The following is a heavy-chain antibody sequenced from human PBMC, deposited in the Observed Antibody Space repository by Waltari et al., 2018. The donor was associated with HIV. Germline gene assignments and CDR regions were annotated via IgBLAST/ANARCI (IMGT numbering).Heavy chain of an antibody. V-gene: IGHV1-8*01. Sequence: QVQLVQSGTEVKEPGASLKVSCKASGYPFSDNDINWVRPAAGQGLEWMGWMNPKTGNTGFAQTLQGRVILTRDASMNTAYMELNNLTSGDTAVYYCARQGAGDYGDYLFDYWGQGTLLTVSS. CDR3: ARQGAGDYGDYLFDY. D-gene: IGHD4-17*01. J-gene: IGHJ4*02. CDR1: GYPFSDND. CDR2: MNPKTGNT.